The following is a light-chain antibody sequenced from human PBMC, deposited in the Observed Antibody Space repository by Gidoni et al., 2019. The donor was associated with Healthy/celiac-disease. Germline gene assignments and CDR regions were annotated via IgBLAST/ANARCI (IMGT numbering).Light chain of an antibody. V-gene: IGKV3-20*01. J-gene: IGKJ2*01. Sequence: EIVLTPSPGTLSLSPGERATPSCRASQSVSSSYLAWYQQKPGQAPGLPIYGASSRATGIPDRFSGSGSGTDFTLTISRLGPEDFAVYYCQQYGSSPYTFGQGTKLEIK. CDR3: QQYGSSPYT. CDR2: GAS. CDR1: QSVSSSY.